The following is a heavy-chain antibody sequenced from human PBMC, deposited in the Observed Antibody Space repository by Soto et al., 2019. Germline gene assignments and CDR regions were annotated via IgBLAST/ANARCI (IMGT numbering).Heavy chain of an antibody. J-gene: IGHJ4*02. CDR3: VKDPSSILEWSPPSPKTDY. CDR1: GFTFSSYA. CDR2: ISSNGGST. V-gene: IGHV3-64D*08. D-gene: IGHD3-3*01. Sequence: GGSLRLSCSASGFTFSSYAMHWVRQAPGKGLEYVSAISSNGGSTYYADSVKGRFTISRDNSKNTLYLQMSSLRAEDTAVYYCVKDPSSILEWSPPSPKTDYWGQGTLVTVSS.